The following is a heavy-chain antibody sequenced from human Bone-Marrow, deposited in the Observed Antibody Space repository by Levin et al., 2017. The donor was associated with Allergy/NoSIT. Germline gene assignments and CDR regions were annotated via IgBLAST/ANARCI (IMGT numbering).Heavy chain of an antibody. J-gene: IGHJ6*02. Sequence: KISCKASGGTFSSYVISWVRQAPGQGLEWMGGIITLYDTTNYAQKFQGRVTITADESTRTAYMELSSLRSGDTAVYYCASGGYCDGGSCSKVNYYHGMDVWGQGTTVTVSS. D-gene: IGHD2-15*01. V-gene: IGHV1-69*01. CDR2: IITLYDTT. CDR1: GGTFSSYV. CDR3: ASGGYCDGGSCSKVNYYHGMDV.